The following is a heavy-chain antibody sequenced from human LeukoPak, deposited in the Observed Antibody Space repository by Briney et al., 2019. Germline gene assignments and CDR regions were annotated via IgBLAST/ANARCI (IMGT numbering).Heavy chain of an antibody. CDR2: IYYSGST. CDR1: GGSISSSSYY. CDR3: ARHIVVVPAAMRNPFDY. V-gene: IGHV4-39*01. J-gene: IGHJ4*02. D-gene: IGHD2-2*01. Sequence: ASETLSLTCTVSGGSISSSSYYWGWIRQPPGKGLEWIGSIYYSGSTYYNPSLKSRVTISVDTSKNQFSLKLSSVTAEDTAVYYCARHIVVVPAAMRNPFDYWGQGTLVTVSS.